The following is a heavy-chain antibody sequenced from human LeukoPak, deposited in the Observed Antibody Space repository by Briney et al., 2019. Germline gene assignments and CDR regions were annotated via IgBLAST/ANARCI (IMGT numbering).Heavy chain of an antibody. CDR1: GGTFSSYA. CDR2: IIPIFGTA. CDR3: ARVEGELRFLEGCWFDP. D-gene: IGHD3-3*01. J-gene: IGHJ5*02. Sequence: SVKVSFKASGGTFSSYAISWVRQAPGQGLEWMGRIIPIFGTANYAQKFQGRVTITTDESTSTAYMELSSLRSEDTAVYYCARVEGELRFLEGCWFDPWGQGTLVTVSS. V-gene: IGHV1-69*05.